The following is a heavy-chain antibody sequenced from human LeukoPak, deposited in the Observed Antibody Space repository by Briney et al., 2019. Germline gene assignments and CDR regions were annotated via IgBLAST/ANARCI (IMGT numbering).Heavy chain of an antibody. Sequence: SETLSLTCTVSGGSISSYYWSWIRQPPGKGLEWIGYIYYSGSTNYNPSLKSRVTISVDTSKNQFSLKLSSVTAADTAAYYCARGPLAAGRIDPCGQGTLVTVSS. CDR1: GGSISSYY. CDR2: IYYSGST. CDR3: ARGPLAAGRIDP. D-gene: IGHD6-13*01. J-gene: IGHJ5*02. V-gene: IGHV4-59*12.